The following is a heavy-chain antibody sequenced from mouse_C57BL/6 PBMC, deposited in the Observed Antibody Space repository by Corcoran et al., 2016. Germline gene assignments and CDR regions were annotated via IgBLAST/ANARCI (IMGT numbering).Heavy chain of an antibody. CDR2: INTYSGVP. J-gene: IGHJ3*01. CDR1: GYTFTTYG. Sequence: QIQLVQSGPELKKPGETVKISCKASGYTFTTYGMSWVKQAPGKGLKWMGWINTYSGVPTYADDFKGRFAFSLETSASTAYLQINNLKNEDTATYFCARLSPLSYWGQGTLVTVS. V-gene: IGHV9-3*01. CDR3: ARLSPLSY.